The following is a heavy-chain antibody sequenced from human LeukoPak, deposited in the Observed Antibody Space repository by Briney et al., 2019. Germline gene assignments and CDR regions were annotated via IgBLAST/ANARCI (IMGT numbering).Heavy chain of an antibody. J-gene: IGHJ4*02. V-gene: IGHV3-21*06. D-gene: IGHD3-3*01. CDR1: GFIFSPRG. CDR3: AKDSNDFWSGYSTGFDY. Sequence: GGSLRLSCAASGFIFSPRGMTWVRQAPGKGLEWVATISSSNEQFYIESVKGRFSISRDNAKNLVYLQMNSLRAEDTAVYYCAKDSNDFWSGYSTGFDYWGQGTLVTVSS. CDR2: ISSSNEQ.